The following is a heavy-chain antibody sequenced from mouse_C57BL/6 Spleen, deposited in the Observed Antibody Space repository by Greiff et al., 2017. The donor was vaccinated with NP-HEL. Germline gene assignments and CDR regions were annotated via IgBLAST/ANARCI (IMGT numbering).Heavy chain of an antibody. D-gene: IGHD1-2*01. Sequence: EVKVVESGGDLVKPGGSLKLSCAASGFTFSSYGMSWVRQTPDKRLEWVATISSGGSYTYYPDSVKGRFTISRDNAKNTLYLQMSSLKSEDTAMYYCARQPYGYYFDYWGQGTTLTVSS. CDR1: GFTFSSYG. J-gene: IGHJ2*01. CDR2: ISSGGSYT. V-gene: IGHV5-6*01. CDR3: ARQPYGYYFDY.